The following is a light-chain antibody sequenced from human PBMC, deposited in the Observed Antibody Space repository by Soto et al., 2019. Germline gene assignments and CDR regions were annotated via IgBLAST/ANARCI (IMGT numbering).Light chain of an antibody. V-gene: IGKV3-20*01. CDR3: QQYGDSQT. Sequence: EIVLTQSPATLSVSPGERATLSCRASQSIRNNYLAWYEQKPGQAPRLLIYDASSRATGIPDRFSGSGSGTDFTLTISMLEPEDFAVYYCQQYGDSQTFGQGTRVEIK. CDR2: DAS. CDR1: QSIRNNY. J-gene: IGKJ1*01.